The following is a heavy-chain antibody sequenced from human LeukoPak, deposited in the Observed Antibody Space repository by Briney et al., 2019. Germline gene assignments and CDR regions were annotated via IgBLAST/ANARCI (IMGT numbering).Heavy chain of an antibody. CDR3: ATDKSYGFDS. CDR2: IYGDGSST. CDR1: GFTITRYW. J-gene: IGHJ4*02. V-gene: IGHV3-74*01. D-gene: IGHD5-18*01. Sequence: PGGSLRLSCAASGFTITRYWMHWVRQAPGKGLVWVSRIYGDGSSTSYADSVKGRFTISRDNAKNTLYLQMNSLRAEDTAVYYCATDKSYGFDSWGQGTLVTVSS.